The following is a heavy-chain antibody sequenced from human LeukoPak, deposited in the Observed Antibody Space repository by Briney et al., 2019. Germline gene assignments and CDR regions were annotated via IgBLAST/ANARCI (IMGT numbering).Heavy chain of an antibody. D-gene: IGHD1-26*01. J-gene: IGHJ4*02. CDR2: INPNSGGT. CDR3: TRALGSDY. Sequence: ASVKVSCKASGYTFTEYYMNRVRQAPGQGLEWMGWINPNSGGTNYAQKFQGRVTMTRDTSITTAYMELSSLRSDDPAMYYCTRALGSDYWGQGTLVTVSS. V-gene: IGHV1-2*02. CDR1: GYTFTEYY.